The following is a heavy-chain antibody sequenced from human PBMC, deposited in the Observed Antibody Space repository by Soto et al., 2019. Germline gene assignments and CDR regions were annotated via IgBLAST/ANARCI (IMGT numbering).Heavy chain of an antibody. Sequence: PGGSLRLSCAASGFTFRSYEMNWVRQAPGKGLEWVSYISSRATGIFYADSVKGRFTISRDDANNSLYLQMNSLRGEDTAVYYCARPSAFDGYDGEYFFDLWGQVTAVIVSS. V-gene: IGHV3-48*03. J-gene: IGHJ4*02. CDR2: ISSRATGI. CDR1: GFTFRSYE. D-gene: IGHD5-12*01. CDR3: ARPSAFDGYDGEYFFDL.